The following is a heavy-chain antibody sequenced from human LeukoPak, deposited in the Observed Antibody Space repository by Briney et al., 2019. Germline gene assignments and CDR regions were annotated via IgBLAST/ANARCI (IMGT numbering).Heavy chain of an antibody. Sequence: AGGSLRLSCAASGFTFSSYAMSWVRQAPGKGLEWVSAISGSGGSTYYADSVKGRFTISRDNSKNTLYLQMNSLRAEDTAVYYCAKVFSAPPVVVVAATQDFDYWGQGTLVTVSS. CDR1: GFTFSSYA. D-gene: IGHD2-15*01. CDR2: ISGSGGST. CDR3: AKVFSAPPVVVVAATQDFDY. J-gene: IGHJ4*02. V-gene: IGHV3-23*01.